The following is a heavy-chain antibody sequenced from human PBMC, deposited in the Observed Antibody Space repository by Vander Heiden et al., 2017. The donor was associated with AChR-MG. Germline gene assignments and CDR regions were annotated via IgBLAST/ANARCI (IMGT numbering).Heavy chain of an antibody. CDR1: GSPFSSYS. J-gene: IGHJ4*02. Sequence: EVQLVESGGGLVQPGGSLRLYCAASGSPFSSYSMNWVRQAPGKGLEWVSYISSSSSTIYYADSVKGRFTISRDNAKNSLYLQMNSLRDEDTAVYYCAREIGGYHALFDYWGQGTLVTVSS. CDR2: ISSSSSTI. V-gene: IGHV3-48*02. CDR3: AREIGGYHALFDY. D-gene: IGHD3-22*01.